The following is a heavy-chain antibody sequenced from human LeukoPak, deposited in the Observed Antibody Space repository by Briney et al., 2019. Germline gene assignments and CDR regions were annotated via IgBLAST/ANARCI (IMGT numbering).Heavy chain of an antibody. CDR3: ARDLSGVAGYTYGRGIDY. Sequence: GGPLTLSCAASGFTFSKYWIHWVRQAPGEGRVWVSRINRDGINTIYADSVKGRFTISRDNAKNTLNLQMNSLRAEDTAVYYCARDLSGVAGYTYGRGIDYWGQGNLVTVSS. D-gene: IGHD5-18*01. CDR2: INRDGINT. J-gene: IGHJ4*02. CDR1: GFTFSKYW. V-gene: IGHV3-74*01.